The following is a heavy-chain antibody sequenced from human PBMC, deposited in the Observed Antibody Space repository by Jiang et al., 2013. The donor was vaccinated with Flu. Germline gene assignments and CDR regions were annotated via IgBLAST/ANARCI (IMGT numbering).Heavy chain of an antibody. CDR1: GGSMSGSY. D-gene: IGHD6-13*01. CDR3: AKDFSSWSRGDWFDP. CDR2: IYTSGTN. Sequence: GLVKPSETLSLTCTVSGGSMSGSYWSWIRQSADKGLEWIGRIYTSGTNNYNPSLESRVSLSIDTSKNQFSLRLTSVTAADTAVYYCAKDFSSWSRGDWFDPWGQGILVTVSA. J-gene: IGHJ5*02. V-gene: IGHV4-4*07.